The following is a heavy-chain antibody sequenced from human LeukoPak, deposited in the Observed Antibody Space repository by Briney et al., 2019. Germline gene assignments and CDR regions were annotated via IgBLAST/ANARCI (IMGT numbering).Heavy chain of an antibody. CDR1: GGSISSYY. D-gene: IGHD2-15*01. J-gene: IGHJ5*02. Sequence: SETLSLTCTVFGGSISSYYWSWIRQPPGKGLEWIGSIYYSGSTYYNPSLKSRVTISVDTSKNQFSLKLSSVTAADTAVYYCARQVVAAHNWFDPWGQGTLVTVSS. CDR2: IYYSGST. V-gene: IGHV4-59*08. CDR3: ARQVVAAHNWFDP.